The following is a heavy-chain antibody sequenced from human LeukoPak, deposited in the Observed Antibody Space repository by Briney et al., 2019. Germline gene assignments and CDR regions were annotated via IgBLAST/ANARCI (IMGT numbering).Heavy chain of an antibody. CDR1: GYSFTSYW. Sequence: GESLKISCKGSGYSFTSYWISWVRQMPGKGLEWMGIIYPGDSATRYSPSFQGQVTTSVDKSISTAYLQWTSLKASDTAIYYCARLRFLEYLSDFDYWGQGTLVTVSS. J-gene: IGHJ4*02. CDR3: ARLRFLEYLSDFDY. D-gene: IGHD3-3*01. V-gene: IGHV5-51*01. CDR2: IYPGDSAT.